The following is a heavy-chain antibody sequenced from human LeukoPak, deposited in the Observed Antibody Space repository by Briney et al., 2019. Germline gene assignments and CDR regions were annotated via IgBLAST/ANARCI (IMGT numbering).Heavy chain of an antibody. CDR2: ISASSGST. CDR3: AKDIIVVPAGSDAFDI. CDR1: GFTFGKYW. D-gene: IGHD2-2*01. Sequence: GGSLRLSCVASGFTFGKYWMSWVRQAPGKGLEWVSAISASSGSTYYADSVRGRFTISRDNSKNMLYLQMNGLRAEDTAIYYCAKDIIVVPAGSDAFDIWGQGTLVTVSS. J-gene: IGHJ3*02. V-gene: IGHV3-23*01.